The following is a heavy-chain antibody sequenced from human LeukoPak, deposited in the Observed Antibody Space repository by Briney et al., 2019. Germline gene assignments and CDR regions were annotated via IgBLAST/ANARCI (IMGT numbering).Heavy chain of an antibody. J-gene: IGHJ4*02. CDR3: ARGLQWLVKYYFDY. D-gene: IGHD6-19*01. CDR1: GGPFSGYY. V-gene: IGHV4-34*01. Sequence: SETLSLTCAVYGGPFSGYYWSWIRQPPGKGLEWIGEINHSGSTNYNPSLKSRVTISVDTSKNQFSLKLSSVTAADTAVYYCARGLQWLVKYYFDYWGQGTLVTVSS. CDR2: INHSGST.